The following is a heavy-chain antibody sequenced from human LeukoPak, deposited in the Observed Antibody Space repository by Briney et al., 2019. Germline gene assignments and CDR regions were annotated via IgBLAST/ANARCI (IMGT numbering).Heavy chain of an antibody. J-gene: IGHJ4*02. CDR1: GGSISSSSYS. Sequence: PSETLSLTCTVSGGSISSSSYSWGWIRQPPGKGLEWIGSIYYSGSTYYNPSLKSRVTISVDTSKNQFSLKLSSVTAADTAVYYCARNGRSYSSGWPDNDYWGQGTLVTVSS. CDR2: IYYSGST. D-gene: IGHD6-19*01. V-gene: IGHV4-39*01. CDR3: ARNGRSYSSGWPDNDY.